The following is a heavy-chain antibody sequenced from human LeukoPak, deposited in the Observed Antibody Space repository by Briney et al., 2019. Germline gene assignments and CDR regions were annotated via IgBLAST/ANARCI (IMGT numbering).Heavy chain of an antibody. CDR2: IIPIFGTA. CDR1: GGTFSSYA. Sequence: ASVKVSCKASGGTFSSYAISWVRQAPGQGLEWMGRIIPIFGTANYAQKFQGRVTITTDESTSTAYMELSSLRSEDTAVYYCARGTSGWYGRDDAFDIWGQGTMSPSLQ. J-gene: IGHJ3*02. CDR3: ARGTSGWYGRDDAFDI. V-gene: IGHV1-69*05. D-gene: IGHD6-19*01.